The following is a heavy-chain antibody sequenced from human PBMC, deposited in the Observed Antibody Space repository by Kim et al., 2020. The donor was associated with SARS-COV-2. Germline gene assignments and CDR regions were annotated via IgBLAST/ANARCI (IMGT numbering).Heavy chain of an antibody. CDR1: GFTFSSYD. Sequence: GGSLRLSCAASGFTFSSYDMHWVRQATGKGLEWVSAIGLAGNTYYAGSVKGRFTISRDNAKDSLYLQMNDLRAGDTAVYYCASNEGPGHHYFYGIDVWG. J-gene: IGHJ6*02. V-gene: IGHV3-13*01. CDR2: IGLAGNT. CDR3: ASNEGPGHHYFYGIDV. D-gene: IGHD1-1*01.